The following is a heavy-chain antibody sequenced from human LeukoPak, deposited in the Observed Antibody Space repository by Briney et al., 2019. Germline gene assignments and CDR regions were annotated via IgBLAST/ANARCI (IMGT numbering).Heavy chain of an antibody. CDR3: TRFQSSSSWDYYYSLDV. Sequence: SETLSLTCTVSGGSISSYYWSWIRQPPGKGLEGIGYIYNSGSTNYNPSLKSRVTISVDTSKNQVSLKLSSVTAADTAVYYCTRFQSSSSWDYYYSLDVWGQGTTVTVSS. V-gene: IGHV4-59*01. CDR2: IYNSGST. CDR1: GGSISSYY. J-gene: IGHJ6*02. D-gene: IGHD2-2*01.